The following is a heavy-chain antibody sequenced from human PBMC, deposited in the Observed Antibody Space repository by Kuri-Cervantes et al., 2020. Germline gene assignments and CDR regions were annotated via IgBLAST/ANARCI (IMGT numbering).Heavy chain of an antibody. D-gene: IGHD3-16*01. V-gene: IGHV3-30*14. CDR3: ARAGGELRIRPYSYYYGMDV. Sequence: GGSLRLSCAASGFTFSSYAMHWVRQAPGKGLEWVAVISYDGSNKYYADSVKGRFTISRDNSKNTLYLQMNSLRAEDMAVYYCARAGGELRIRPYSYYYGMDVWGQGTTVTVSS. CDR2: ISYDGSNK. J-gene: IGHJ6*02. CDR1: GFTFSSYA.